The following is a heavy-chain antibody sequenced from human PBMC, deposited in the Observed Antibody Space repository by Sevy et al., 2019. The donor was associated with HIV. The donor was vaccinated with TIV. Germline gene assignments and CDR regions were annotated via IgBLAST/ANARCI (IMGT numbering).Heavy chain of an antibody. V-gene: IGHV1-24*01. D-gene: IGHD3-22*01. J-gene: IGHJ4*02. CDR3: ATTKDYYDSSSDPFDY. Sequence: ASVKVSCKVSGKTLSDLSMHWVRQAPGKGLEWMGSFDPEDGETLYAQNFRARVTMTEDTSTDTAYMELSSLRSEDTAVYYCATTKDYYDSSSDPFDYWGQGSLVTVSS. CDR1: GKTLSDLS. CDR2: FDPEDGET.